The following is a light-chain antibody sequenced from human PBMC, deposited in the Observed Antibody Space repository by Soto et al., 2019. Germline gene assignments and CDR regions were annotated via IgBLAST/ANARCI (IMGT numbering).Light chain of an antibody. J-gene: IGKJ4*01. CDR1: QSVRRN. Sequence: EIVMTQSPVTLSVSPGERATLSCRASQSVRRNLAWYQQKPGQAPRLPISGASTRATGIPARFSGSGSGTEFTLTISSLQSEDFAVYYCQQYDNWPPLTFGGGTKVDIK. CDR2: GAS. V-gene: IGKV3-15*01. CDR3: QQYDNWPPLT.